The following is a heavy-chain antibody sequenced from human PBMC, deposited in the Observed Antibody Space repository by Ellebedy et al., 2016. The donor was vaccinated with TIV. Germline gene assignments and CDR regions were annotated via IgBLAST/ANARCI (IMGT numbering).Heavy chain of an antibody. V-gene: IGHV3-30-3*01. CDR1: GFTFDSYA. Sequence: PGGSLRLSCVASGFTFDSYAMHWVRQAPGKGLEWVAVISHDGSSQYYADSVKGRFTVSRDNSMTTVYVEMNSLRAEDTALYYCARDLDKSSGWYGGAAYWGQGTQVTVSS. CDR2: ISHDGSSQ. J-gene: IGHJ4*02. D-gene: IGHD6-19*01. CDR3: ARDLDKSSGWYGGAAY.